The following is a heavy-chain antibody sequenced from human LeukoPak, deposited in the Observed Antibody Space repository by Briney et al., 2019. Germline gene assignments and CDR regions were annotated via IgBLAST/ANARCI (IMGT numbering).Heavy chain of an antibody. J-gene: IGHJ4*02. CDR3: ASLDDSSGYL. CDR2: ISYDGSNK. CDR1: GFTFSSYA. Sequence: HPGGSLRLSCAASGFTFSSYAMHWVRQAPGKGLEWVAVISYDGSNKYYADSVKGRFTISRDNAKNSLYLQMNSLRAEDTAVYYCASLDDSSGYLWGQGTLVTVSS. D-gene: IGHD3-22*01. V-gene: IGHV3-30*04.